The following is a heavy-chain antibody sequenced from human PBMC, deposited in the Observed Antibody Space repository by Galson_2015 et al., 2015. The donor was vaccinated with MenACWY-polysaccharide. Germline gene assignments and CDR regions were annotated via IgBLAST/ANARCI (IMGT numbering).Heavy chain of an antibody. CDR2: MNPSSGNT. J-gene: IGHJ4*02. CDR3: ARIIARKYTFADS. D-gene: IGHD2-21*01. Sequence: SVKVSCKASGYKFTSYDINWVRQATGQGLEWMGWMNPSSGNTGYAQKFQGRVTMTSSSAMTTAYMELSSLRSEDTAVYYCARIIARKYTFADSWGQGTLVPVSS. V-gene: IGHV1-8*01. CDR1: GYKFTSYD.